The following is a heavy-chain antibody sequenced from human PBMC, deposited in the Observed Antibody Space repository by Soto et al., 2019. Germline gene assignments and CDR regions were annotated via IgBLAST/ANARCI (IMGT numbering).Heavy chain of an antibody. CDR2: IIPIFGTA. CDR1: GGTFSSYA. D-gene: IGHD6-13*01. J-gene: IGHJ4*02. V-gene: IGHV1-69*12. CDR3: AREGAGIAAAGAFDY. Sequence: QVQLVQSGAEVKKPGSSVKVSCKASGGTFSSYAISWVRQAPGQGLEWMGGIIPIFGTANYAQKFQGRVTITAEDSTSTAYMELSSLRSEDTAVYYCAREGAGIAAAGAFDYWGQGTLVTVSS.